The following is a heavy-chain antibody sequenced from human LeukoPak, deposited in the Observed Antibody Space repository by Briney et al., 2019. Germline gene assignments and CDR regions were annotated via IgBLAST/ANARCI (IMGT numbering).Heavy chain of an antibody. CDR3: ARDPPSEENWELPAFDI. Sequence: GASVKVSCKASGFTFTGYYMHWVRQAPGQGLEWMGWINPNSGGTNYAQKFQGRVTMTRDTSISTAYMELSRLRSDDTAVYYCARDPPSEENWELPAFDIWGQGTMVTVSS. J-gene: IGHJ3*02. CDR1: GFTFTGYY. CDR2: INPNSGGT. D-gene: IGHD1-26*01. V-gene: IGHV1-2*02.